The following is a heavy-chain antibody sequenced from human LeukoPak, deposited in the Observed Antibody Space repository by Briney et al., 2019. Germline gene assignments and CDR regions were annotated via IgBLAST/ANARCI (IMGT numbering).Heavy chain of an antibody. CDR1: GFTFSSYA. V-gene: IGHV3-30-3*01. Sequence: GRSLRLSCAASGFTFSSYAMHWVRQAPGKGLEWVAVISYDGSNKYYADSVKGRFTISRDNSKNTLYLQMNSLRAEDTAVYYCAKDSGPIVVVSFAYWGQGTLVTVSS. J-gene: IGHJ4*02. CDR3: AKDSGPIVVVSFAY. D-gene: IGHD3-22*01. CDR2: ISYDGSNK.